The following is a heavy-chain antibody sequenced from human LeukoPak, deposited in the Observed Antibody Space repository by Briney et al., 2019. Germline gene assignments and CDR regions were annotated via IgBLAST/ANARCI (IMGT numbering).Heavy chain of an antibody. CDR1: GFTFDDYA. J-gene: IGHJ4*02. V-gene: IGHV3-43*02. Sequence: PGGSLGLSCAASGFTFDDYAMHWVRRAPGKGLEWVSLISGDGGSTYYADSVKGRFTISRDNSKNSLYLQMNSLRTEDTALYYCAKLRGLYDYVWGSYRHYTGDSDYWGQGTLVTVSS. CDR3: AKLRGLYDYVWGSYRHYTGDSDY. CDR2: ISGDGGST. D-gene: IGHD3-16*02.